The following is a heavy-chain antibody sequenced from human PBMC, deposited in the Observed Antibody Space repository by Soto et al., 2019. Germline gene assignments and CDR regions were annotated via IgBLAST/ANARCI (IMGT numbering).Heavy chain of an antibody. D-gene: IGHD1-1*01. V-gene: IGHV1-3*01. CDR3: ARARANDRRLGWYFDL. J-gene: IGHJ2*01. CDR2: INAGNGNT. CDR1: VYNFTSYA. Sequence: QVQLLQSVAEVKKPGASVKVSCKASVYNFTSYAMHWVRQAPGQRPEWMGWINAGNGNTKYSQKFQGRVTITRDTSASTAYMELSSLRSEDTAVYYCARARANDRRLGWYFDLWGRGTLVTVSS.